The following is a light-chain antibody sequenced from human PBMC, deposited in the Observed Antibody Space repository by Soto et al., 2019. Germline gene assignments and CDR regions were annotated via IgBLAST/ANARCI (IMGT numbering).Light chain of an antibody. Sequence: EIVLTQSPGTLSLSPGERATLSCRASQSVSNNYLAWYQQKPGQAPRLLIYGASNRAAGIPARFSGSGSGTDFTLTISRLESDDFALYYCQQYAEGTPITFGQGTRLEIK. CDR3: QQYAEGTPIT. J-gene: IGKJ5*01. CDR1: QSVSNNY. V-gene: IGKV3-20*01. CDR2: GAS.